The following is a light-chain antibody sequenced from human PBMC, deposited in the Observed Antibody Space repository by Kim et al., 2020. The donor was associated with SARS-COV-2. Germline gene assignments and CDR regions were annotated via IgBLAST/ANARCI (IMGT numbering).Light chain of an antibody. J-gene: IGLJ1*01. CDR1: SLRSYY. V-gene: IGLV3-19*01. CDR3: NSRDSSGNHLRV. CDR2: GKN. Sequence: SSELPQDPAVSVALGQTVRITCQGDSLRSYYASWYQQKPGQAPVLVIYGKNNRPSGIPDRFSGSSSGNTASLTITGAQAEDEADYYCNSRDSSGNHLRVFGTGTKVIVL.